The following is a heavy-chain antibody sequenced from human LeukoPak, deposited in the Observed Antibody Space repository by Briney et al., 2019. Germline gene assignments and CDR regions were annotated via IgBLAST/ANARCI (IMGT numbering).Heavy chain of an antibody. Sequence: SETLSLTCTVSGGSISSSSYYWGWIRQPPGKGLEWIGSIYYSGSTYYNPSLKSRVTISVDTSKNQFSLKLSSVTAADTAVYYCARDRGRWPHYAFDIWGHGTMVTVSS. CDR3: ARDRGRWPHYAFDI. J-gene: IGHJ3*02. V-gene: IGHV4-39*07. D-gene: IGHD3-10*01. CDR2: IYYSGST. CDR1: GGSISSSSYY.